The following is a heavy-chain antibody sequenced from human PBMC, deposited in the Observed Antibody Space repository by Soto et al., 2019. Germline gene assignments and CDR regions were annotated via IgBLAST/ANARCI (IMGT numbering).Heavy chain of an antibody. V-gene: IGHV1-2*04. CDR1: GYTFTGYY. CDR3: ARDRRRGYSYGYYYYGMDV. CDR2: INPNSGGT. J-gene: IGHJ6*02. D-gene: IGHD5-18*01. Sequence: ASVKVSCKASGYTFTGYYMHWVRQAPGQGLEWMGWINPNSGGTNYAQKFQGWVTMTRDTSISTAYMELSRLRSDDTAVYYCARDRRRGYSYGYYYYGMDVWGQGTTVTVSS.